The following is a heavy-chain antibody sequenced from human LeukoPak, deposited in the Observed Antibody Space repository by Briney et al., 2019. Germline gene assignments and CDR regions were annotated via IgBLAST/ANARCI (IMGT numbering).Heavy chain of an antibody. CDR1: GGSISSYY. J-gene: IGHJ4*02. D-gene: IGHD6-13*01. CDR2: IYYSGST. V-gene: IGHV4-59*08. Sequence: PSETLPLTCTVSGGSISSYYWSWIRQPPGKGLEWIGYIYYSGSTNYNPSLKSRVTISVDTSKNQFSLKLSSVTAADTAVYYCARRGAAAGPIDYWGQGTLVAVSS. CDR3: ARRGAAAGPIDY.